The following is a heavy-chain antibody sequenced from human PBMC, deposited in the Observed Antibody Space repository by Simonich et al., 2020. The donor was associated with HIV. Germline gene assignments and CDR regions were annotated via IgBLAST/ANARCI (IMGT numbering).Heavy chain of an antibody. Sequence: CAASGFTFSSFEMNWVRQAPGKGLEWVSYISSSGSPIYYADSVKGRSTISRDNAKNSLYLQMNSLRAEDTAVYYCATLGYCSGGSCSYFDYWGQGTLVIVSS. D-gene: IGHD2-15*01. CDR2: ISSSGSPI. CDR3: ATLGYCSGGSCSYFDY. V-gene: IGHV3-48*03. CDR1: GFTFSSFE. J-gene: IGHJ4*02.